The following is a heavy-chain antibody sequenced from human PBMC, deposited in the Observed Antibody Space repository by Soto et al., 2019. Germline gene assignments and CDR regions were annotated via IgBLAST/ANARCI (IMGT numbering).Heavy chain of an antibody. V-gene: IGHV1-69*13. Sequence: ASVKVSCKASGGTFSSYAISWVRQAPGQGLEWMGGIIPIFGTANYAQKFQGRVTITADESTSTAYMELSSLRSEDTAVYYCAREASIAAAGTGYYYYGMDVWGQGTTVTVSS. J-gene: IGHJ6*02. D-gene: IGHD6-13*01. CDR2: IIPIFGTA. CDR3: AREASIAAAGTGYYYYGMDV. CDR1: GGTFSSYA.